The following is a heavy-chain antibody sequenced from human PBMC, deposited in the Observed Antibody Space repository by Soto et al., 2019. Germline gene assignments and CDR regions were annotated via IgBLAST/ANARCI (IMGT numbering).Heavy chain of an antibody. D-gene: IGHD6-13*01. Sequence: QVQLVQSGAEVKKPGASVKVSCKASGYTFTSYGISWVRQAPGQGLECMGWIRAYNGDTNFAQNLQGRVTMTTDTSTSTAYMELRSLKSDDTAVYYCARVFPSSRAAVPWGQGTLVTVS. V-gene: IGHV1-18*01. CDR1: GYTFTSYG. CDR3: ARVFPSSRAAVP. CDR2: IRAYNGDT. J-gene: IGHJ4*02.